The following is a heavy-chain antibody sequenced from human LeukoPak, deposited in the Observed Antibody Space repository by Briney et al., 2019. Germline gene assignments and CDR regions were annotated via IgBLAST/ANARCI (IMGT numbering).Heavy chain of an antibody. CDR1: GFTFSSYW. J-gene: IGHJ4*02. Sequence: GGCLRLSCAASGFTFSSYWMTWVRQAPGKGLEWVANIKKDGSDKYYVDSVKGRFTISRDNAENSLYLQMNSLRAEDTAVYYCARSMKGQWLQVDYWGQGTLVTVSS. CDR2: IKKDGSDK. D-gene: IGHD5-12*01. CDR3: ARSMKGQWLQVDY. V-gene: IGHV3-7*01.